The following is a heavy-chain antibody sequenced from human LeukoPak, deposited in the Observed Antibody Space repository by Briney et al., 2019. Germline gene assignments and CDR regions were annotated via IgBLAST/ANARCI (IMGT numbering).Heavy chain of an antibody. CDR2: ISYDGSNK. Sequence: PGGSLRLSCAASGFTFSSYAMHWVRQAPGKGLEWVAVISYDGSNKYYADSVKGRFTISRDNSKNTLYLQMNSLRAEDTAVYYCARDTNYDFWSGYPSDAFDIWGQGTMVTVSS. D-gene: IGHD3-3*01. CDR1: GFTFSSYA. V-gene: IGHV3-30-3*01. J-gene: IGHJ3*02. CDR3: ARDTNYDFWSGYPSDAFDI.